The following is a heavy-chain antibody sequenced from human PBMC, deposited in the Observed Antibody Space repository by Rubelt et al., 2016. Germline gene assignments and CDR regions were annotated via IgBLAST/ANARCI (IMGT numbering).Heavy chain of an antibody. CDR3: ARGVWIYGYYFDY. CDR1: GFTFSSYW. Sequence: RLSCAASGFTFSSYWMSWARQAPGKGLEWLANIKEDGSETYHVDSVRGRFTISRDNAKNSVYLQMNSLRAEDTAVYYCARGVWIYGYYFDYWGQGSLVTVSS. J-gene: IGHJ4*02. V-gene: IGHV3-7*04. D-gene: IGHD3-16*01. CDR2: IKEDGSET.